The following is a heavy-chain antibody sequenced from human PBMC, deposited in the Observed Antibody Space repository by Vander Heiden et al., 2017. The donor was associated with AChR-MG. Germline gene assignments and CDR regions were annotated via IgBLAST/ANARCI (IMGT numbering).Heavy chain of an antibody. CDR3: AHRTGLAGPFDY. D-gene: IGHD6-19*01. Sequence: ITLKESGQTLVKPTQTLTLTCSFSGFSLTKSGVSVGWIRQPPGKALEWLALIYWDDDKRYSPSLESRLTINKDTSKNEVVLIMTNMDPVDTGTYFCAHRTGLAGPFDYWGQGTLVSVSS. V-gene: IGHV2-5*02. J-gene: IGHJ4*02. CDR1: GFSLTKSGVS. CDR2: IYWDDDK.